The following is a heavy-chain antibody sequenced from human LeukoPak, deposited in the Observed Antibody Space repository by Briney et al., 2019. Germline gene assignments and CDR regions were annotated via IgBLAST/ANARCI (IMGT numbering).Heavy chain of an antibody. V-gene: IGHV3-53*01. CDR1: GFTVSSNY. CDR3: ARGSGSSGYYYTLPFDY. CDR2: IYGGGSA. D-gene: IGHD3-22*01. Sequence: GGSLRLSCAASGFTVSSNYMSWVRQAPGRGLEWVPLIYGGGSAYYADSVKGRFTISRDNSKNTLYLQMNSLRADDTAVYYCARGSGSSGYYYTLPFDYWGQGTLVTVSS. J-gene: IGHJ4*02.